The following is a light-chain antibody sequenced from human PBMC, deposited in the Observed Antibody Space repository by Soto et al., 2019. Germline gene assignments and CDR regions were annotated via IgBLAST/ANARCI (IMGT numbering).Light chain of an antibody. CDR1: QGISSY. CDR2: AAA. J-gene: IGKJ2*01. CDR3: QQYLSYPYT. Sequence: AIRMPQSPSSFSASTGDRVTITCRARQGISSYLAWYQQKPGKAPKLLIYAAATLQRGAPSRFSASGSGTDFTLTISRLQSEDFATYYCQQYLSYPYTFGQGTNLEI. V-gene: IGKV1-8*01.